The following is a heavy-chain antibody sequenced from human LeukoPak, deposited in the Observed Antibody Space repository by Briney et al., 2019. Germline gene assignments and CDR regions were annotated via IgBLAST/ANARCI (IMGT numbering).Heavy chain of an antibody. V-gene: IGHV3-53*01. J-gene: IGHJ4*02. Sequence: GGSLRLSCAASGFTVSSNYMSWVRQAPGKGLEWVSVIYSGGSTYYADSVKGRFTISRDNSKNTLYLQMNSLRAEDTAVYYCAREPPLAYYFDYWGQGTLVTVSS. D-gene: IGHD3-3*02. CDR1: GFTVSSNY. CDR2: IYSGGST. CDR3: AREPPLAYYFDY.